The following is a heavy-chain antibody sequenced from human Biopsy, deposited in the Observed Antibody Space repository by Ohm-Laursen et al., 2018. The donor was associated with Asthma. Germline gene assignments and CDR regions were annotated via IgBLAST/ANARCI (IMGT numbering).Heavy chain of an antibody. V-gene: IGHV3-30*18. J-gene: IGHJ4*02. CDR1: GFTSSNYV. CDR3: AKDRVAGRSYYFDY. D-gene: IGHD6-13*01. Sequence: SLRLSCAASGFTSSNYVMSWVRQAPGKGLEWVAQILFDGRKINYPDSVKGRFTVSRDNSKNMVYLQMNSLRPEDTAVYYCAKDRVAGRSYYFDYWGQGSLVSVSS. CDR2: ILFDGRKI.